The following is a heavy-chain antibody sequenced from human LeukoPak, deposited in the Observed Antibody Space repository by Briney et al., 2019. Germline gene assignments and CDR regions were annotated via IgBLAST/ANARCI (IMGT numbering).Heavy chain of an antibody. D-gene: IGHD3-10*02. CDR2: IYISTNA. CDR3: AELGITMIGGV. J-gene: IGHJ6*04. Sequence: GGSLRLSCAASGFNVSSNHMSWVRQAPGKGLEWVSLIYISTNAYYADSVKGRFTISRDNSKNSLYLQMNSLRAEDTAVYYCAELGITMIGGVWGKGTTVTISS. CDR1: GFNVSSNH. V-gene: IGHV3-53*01.